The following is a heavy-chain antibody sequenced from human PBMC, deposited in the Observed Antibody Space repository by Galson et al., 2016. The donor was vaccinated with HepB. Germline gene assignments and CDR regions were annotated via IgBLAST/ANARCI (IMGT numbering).Heavy chain of an antibody. V-gene: IGHV3-74*01. CDR2: INSEGSST. CDR1: GFTFSNYW. Sequence: SLRLSCAASGFTFSNYWMHWVRQAPGKGLVWVSRINSEGSSTSYADFEKGRFTISRDNAQNTLYLQMNSLRAEDTAVYYCARGNYYGMDVWGQGTTVTVSS. CDR3: ARGNYYGMDV. J-gene: IGHJ6*02.